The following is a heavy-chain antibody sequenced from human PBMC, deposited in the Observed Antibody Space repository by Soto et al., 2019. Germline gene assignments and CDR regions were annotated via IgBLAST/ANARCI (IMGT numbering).Heavy chain of an antibody. J-gene: IGHJ3*01. D-gene: IGHD5-12*01. Sequence: SETLSLTCSVSGGSISNYYWSWIRQPPGKGLEWIGYIYYSGNTNYNPSLKSRVAMSVDRSKNPFSLKLSSVTAADTAVYYCARVGRGLGPFGYFDRWGQGTMVTVSS. V-gene: IGHV4-59*01. CDR2: IYYSGNT. CDR1: GGSISNYY. CDR3: ARVGRGLGPFGYFDR.